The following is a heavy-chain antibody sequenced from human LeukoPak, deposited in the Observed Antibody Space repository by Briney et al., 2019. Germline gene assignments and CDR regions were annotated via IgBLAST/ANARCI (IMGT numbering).Heavy chain of an antibody. J-gene: IGHJ3*02. Sequence: PSEALSLTCTVSGGSISSYYWSWIRQPPGKGLEWIGYIYYSGSTNYNPSLKSRVTISVDTSKNQFSLKLSSVTAADTAVYYCARLLWSLDAFDIWGQGTVVTVSS. CDR1: GGSISSYY. D-gene: IGHD2-21*01. V-gene: IGHV4-59*08. CDR2: IYYSGST. CDR3: ARLLWSLDAFDI.